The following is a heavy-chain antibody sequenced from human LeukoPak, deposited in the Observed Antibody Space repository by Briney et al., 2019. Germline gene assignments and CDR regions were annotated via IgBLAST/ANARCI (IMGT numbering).Heavy chain of an antibody. Sequence: GGSLRLSCAASGFTFSSYSMNWVRQAPGKGLEWVSSISSSSTIYYADSVKGRFTISRDNAKNSLYLQMNSLRAEDTAVYYCARAGFTFSDYFGSFFDYWGQGTLVTVSS. CDR2: ISSSSTI. CDR3: ARAGFTFSDYFGSFFDY. J-gene: IGHJ4*02. V-gene: IGHV3-48*01. CDR1: GFTFSSYS. D-gene: IGHD3-10*01.